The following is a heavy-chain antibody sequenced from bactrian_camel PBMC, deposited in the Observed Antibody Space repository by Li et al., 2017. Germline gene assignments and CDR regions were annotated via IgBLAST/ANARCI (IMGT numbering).Heavy chain of an antibody. J-gene: IGHJ4*01. Sequence: VQLVESGGGSAQAGRSLRLSCTASQSTYRSICMAWFRQAPGAKRETVATIDSNGVTKVADSVKARFTISKDNRKNILYLQMNSLKSEDTALYYCVAHHDDWGQGTQVTVS. CDR1: QSTYRSIC. CDR2: IDSNGVT. CDR3: VAHHDD. V-gene: IGHV3S53*01.